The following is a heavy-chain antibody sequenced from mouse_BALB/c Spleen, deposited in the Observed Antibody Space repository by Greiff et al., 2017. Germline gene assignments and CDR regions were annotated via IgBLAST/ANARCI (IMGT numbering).Heavy chain of an antibody. CDR1: GDSISSGY. CDR2: ISYSGST. V-gene: IGHV3-8*02. D-gene: IGHD1-1*01. Sequence: EVKLVESGPSLVKPSQTLSLTCSVTGDSISSGYWNWIRKFPGNKLEYMGYISYSGSTYYNPSLKIRISITRDTSKNQYYLQLNSVTTEDTATYYCAIGSSYRYFDVWRAGTTVTVTA. CDR3: AIGSSYRYFDV. J-gene: IGHJ1*01.